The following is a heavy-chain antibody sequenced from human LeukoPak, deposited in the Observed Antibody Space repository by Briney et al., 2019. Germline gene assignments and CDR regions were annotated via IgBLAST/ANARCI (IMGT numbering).Heavy chain of an antibody. Sequence: GGSLRLSCAASGFTFSSYAMHWVRQAPGKGLEWVAVISYDGSNKYYADSVKGRFTISRDNSKNMLYLQMNSLRAEDTAVYYCARSDCTNGVCYTVGYYYYGMDVWGQGTTVTVSS. CDR3: ARSDCTNGVCYTVGYYYYGMDV. V-gene: IGHV3-30-3*01. CDR2: ISYDGSNK. D-gene: IGHD2-8*01. CDR1: GFTFSSYA. J-gene: IGHJ6*02.